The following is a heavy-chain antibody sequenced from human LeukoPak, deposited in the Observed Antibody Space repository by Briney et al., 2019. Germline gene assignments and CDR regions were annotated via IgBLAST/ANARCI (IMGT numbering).Heavy chain of an antibody. CDR2: ISYDGSNK. V-gene: IGHV3-30*03. J-gene: IGHJ4*02. Sequence: GRSLRLSCAASGFTFSSYGMHWVRQAPGKGLEWVAVISYDGSNKYYADSVKGRFTISRDNSKNTLYLQMNSLRAEDTAVYYCARDFWDDIVVVPAALYYFDYWGQGTLVTVSS. CDR3: ARDFWDDIVVVPAALYYFDY. D-gene: IGHD2-2*01. CDR1: GFTFSSYG.